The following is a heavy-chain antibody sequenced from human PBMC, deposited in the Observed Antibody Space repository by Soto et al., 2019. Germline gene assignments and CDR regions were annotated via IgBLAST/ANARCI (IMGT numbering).Heavy chain of an antibody. CDR3: ARPFDSGSYAYYYYYGMDV. J-gene: IGHJ6*02. Sequence: PGGSLRLSCAASGFTFSSYAMHWVRQAPGKXLEWVAVISYDGSNKYYADSVKGRFTISRDNSKNTLYLQMNSLRAEDTAVYYCARPFDSGSYAYYYYYGMDVWGQGTTVTVSS. CDR2: ISYDGSNK. D-gene: IGHD1-26*01. V-gene: IGHV3-30-3*01. CDR1: GFTFSSYA.